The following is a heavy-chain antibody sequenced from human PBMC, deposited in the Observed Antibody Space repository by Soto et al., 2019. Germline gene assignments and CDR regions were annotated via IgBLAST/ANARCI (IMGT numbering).Heavy chain of an antibody. CDR3: ARYFAGGTRDYGVDV. CDR1: RYSFTSYW. J-gene: IGHJ6*02. Sequence: GESLKISCKASRYSFTSYWIGWVRQMPGKGLEWMGIIYPDDFDTKYSPSFQGQVTISADKTISTAYLQWSSLKASDTAMYYCARYFAGGTRDYGVDVWGQGTTVTVSS. V-gene: IGHV5-51*01. D-gene: IGHD2-15*01. CDR2: IYPDDFDT.